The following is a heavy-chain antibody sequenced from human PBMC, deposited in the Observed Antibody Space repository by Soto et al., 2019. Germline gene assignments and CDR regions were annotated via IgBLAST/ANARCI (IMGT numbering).Heavy chain of an antibody. V-gene: IGHV3-30*18. Sequence: PGGSLRLSCAASGFNFGSYGMHWVRQAPGKGLEWVALISHDGSNKYYAESVKGRFTISRDDSKSTLYLQMNSLRAEDTVVYYCAKDLMSWSSGYYDYWGQGTLVTVSS. CDR1: GFNFGSYG. CDR2: ISHDGSNK. J-gene: IGHJ4*02. D-gene: IGHD3-22*01. CDR3: AKDLMSWSSGYYDY.